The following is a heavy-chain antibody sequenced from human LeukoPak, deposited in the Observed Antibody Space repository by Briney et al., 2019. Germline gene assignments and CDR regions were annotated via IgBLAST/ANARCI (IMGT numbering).Heavy chain of an antibody. CDR3: ARGTYRSSTSCYRPFDY. CDR2: IKHSGST. CDR1: GGSFSGYY. Sequence: SETLSLTCAVYGGSFSGYYWSWIRQPPGKGLEWIGEIKHSGSTNYNPSLKSRVTISVDTSKNQFSLKLSSVTAADTAVYYCARGTYRSSTSCYRPFDYWGQGTLVTVSS. V-gene: IGHV4-34*01. D-gene: IGHD2-2*01. J-gene: IGHJ4*02.